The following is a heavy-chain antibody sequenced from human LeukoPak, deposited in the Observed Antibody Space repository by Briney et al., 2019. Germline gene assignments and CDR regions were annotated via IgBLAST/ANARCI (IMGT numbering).Heavy chain of an antibody. CDR3: AKDSLSVVNAIGYFQY. J-gene: IGHJ1*01. Sequence: PGGSLRLSCAASGFTFSSYAMHWVRQAPGKGLEYVSAISSNGGSTYYADSVKGRFTISRDNSKNSLYLQMNSLRTEDTALYYCAKDSLSVVNAIGYFQYWGQGTLVTVSS. D-gene: IGHD2-21*01. CDR1: GFTFSSYA. CDR2: ISSNGGST. V-gene: IGHV3-64*02.